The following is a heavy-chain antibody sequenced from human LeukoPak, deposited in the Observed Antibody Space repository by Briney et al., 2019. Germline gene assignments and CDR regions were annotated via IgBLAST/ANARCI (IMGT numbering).Heavy chain of an antibody. CDR1: GFTISTHW. CDR2: ISSSGTTV. J-gene: IGHJ3*02. V-gene: IGHV3-11*01. Sequence: PGGSLRLSCAASGFTISTHWMSWVRQAPGKGLEWVSYISSSGTTVLYPDSVKGRFTISRDNAQNSLYLQLNSLRAGDTAVYYCARALRDAFDIWGQGTMVTVSS. CDR3: ARALRDAFDI.